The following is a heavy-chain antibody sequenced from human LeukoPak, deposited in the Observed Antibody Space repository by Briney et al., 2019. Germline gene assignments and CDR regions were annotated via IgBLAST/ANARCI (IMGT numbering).Heavy chain of an antibody. CDR2: IYYSGST. V-gene: IGHV4-59*08. CDR3: ARQELGPYDAFDT. J-gene: IGHJ3*02. D-gene: IGHD1-26*01. CDR1: GGSISSYY. Sequence: SETLSLTCTVSGGSISSYYWSWIRQPPGKGLEWIGYIYYSGSTNYNPSLKSRVTISVDTSKNQFSLKLSSVTAADTAVYYCARQELGPYDAFDTWGQGTMVTVSS.